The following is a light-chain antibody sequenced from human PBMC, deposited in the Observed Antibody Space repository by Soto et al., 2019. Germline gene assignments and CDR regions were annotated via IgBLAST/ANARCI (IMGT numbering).Light chain of an antibody. CDR2: GAS. J-gene: IGKJ1*01. Sequence: EIVMTQSPATLSVSPGERATLSCRASQSVSSNLAWYQQKPGQAPRLLIYGASTRATGIPARFSGSGSGTAFTLNISSLQSEDFAVYYCQRYGTSTTFGQGTKVEIK. V-gene: IGKV3-15*01. CDR3: QRYGTSTT. CDR1: QSVSSN.